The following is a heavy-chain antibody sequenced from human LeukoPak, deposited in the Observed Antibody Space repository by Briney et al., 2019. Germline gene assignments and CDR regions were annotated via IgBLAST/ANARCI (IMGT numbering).Heavy chain of an antibody. CDR3: ASGVGEFFPDAFNI. J-gene: IGHJ3*02. D-gene: IGHD3-10*01. CDR2: INHRGGT. Sequence: SETLSLTCAVFGGSFSDYSWTWIRQTPGKGLEWIGEINHRGGTNYNPSLKSRLTISVDTSKNQFSLNLTSVTTADTAVYYCASGVGEFFPDAFNIWGQGTMVGVFS. CDR1: GGSFSDYS. V-gene: IGHV4-34*01.